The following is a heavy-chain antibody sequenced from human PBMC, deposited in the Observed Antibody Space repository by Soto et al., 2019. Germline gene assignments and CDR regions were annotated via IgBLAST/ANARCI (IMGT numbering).Heavy chain of an antibody. CDR1: GGSFSGYY. CDR2: INHSGST. CDR3: ARAGHYYDSSGYYP. V-gene: IGHV4-34*01. J-gene: IGHJ5*02. Sequence: QVQLQQWGAGLLKPSETLSLTCAVYGGSFSGYYWSWIRQPPGKGLEWIGEINHSGSTNYNPSLKSRVSISVDTAKHQFSLKLSSVTAADTAVYYCARAGHYYDSSGYYPWGQGTLVTVSS. D-gene: IGHD3-22*01.